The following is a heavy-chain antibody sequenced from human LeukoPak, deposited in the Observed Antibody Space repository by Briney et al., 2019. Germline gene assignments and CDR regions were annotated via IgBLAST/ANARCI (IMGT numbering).Heavy chain of an antibody. CDR3: TSQLGYCSGGRCYSYYYYGMDV. CDR2: IRSKAYGGTT. Sequence: PGRSLRLSCTASGFTFGDYAMSWVRQAPGKGLEWVGFIRSKAYGGTTEYAASVKGRFTISRDDSKSIAYLQMNSLKTEDTAVYYCTSQLGYCSGGRCYSYYYYGMDVWGKGTTVTVSS. J-gene: IGHJ6*04. CDR1: GFTFGDYA. D-gene: IGHD2-15*01. V-gene: IGHV3-49*04.